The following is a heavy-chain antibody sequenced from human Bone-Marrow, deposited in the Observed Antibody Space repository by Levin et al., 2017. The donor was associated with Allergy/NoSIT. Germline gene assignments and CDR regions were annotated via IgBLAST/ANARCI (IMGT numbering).Heavy chain of an antibody. J-gene: IGHJ4*02. CDR1: GSSFTNYW. CDR3: ARRGGDSSAYYLDY. Sequence: SGESLKISCKGSGSSFTNYWISWVRQMPGKGLEWMGIIYPGDSDTRYSPSFQGHVTISVDKSISTAYLQWSSLKASDTAMYYCARRGGDSSAYYLDYWGQGTLVTVSS. D-gene: IGHD3-22*01. V-gene: IGHV5-51*01. CDR2: IYPGDSDT.